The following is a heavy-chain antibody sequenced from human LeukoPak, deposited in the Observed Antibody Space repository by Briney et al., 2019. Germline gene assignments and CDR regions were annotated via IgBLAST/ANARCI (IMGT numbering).Heavy chain of an antibody. J-gene: IGHJ4*02. CDR1: GGSISSYY. CDR3: ARGGYDSSGFRFDY. V-gene: IGHV4-59*12. D-gene: IGHD3-22*01. Sequence: SETLSLTCTVSGGSISSYYWSWIRQPPGKGLEWIGYIYYSGSTNYNPSLKSRVTISVDTSKNHFSLKLSSVTAADTAVYYCARGGYDSSGFRFDYWGQGTLVTVSS. CDR2: IYYSGST.